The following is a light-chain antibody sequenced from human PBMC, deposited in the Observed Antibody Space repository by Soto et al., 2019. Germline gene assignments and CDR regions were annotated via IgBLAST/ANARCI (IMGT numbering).Light chain of an antibody. CDR3: QQYNDSFPYT. V-gene: IGKV1-5*03. CDR2: AAS. CDR1: QSISRC. Sequence: DIQMTQSPSTLSASVGDRVTITCRASQSISRCLAWYQQKPGTAPKLLIYAASTLESGVPSRFSGSRSGTEFTLTVSSLQPDDFATYYCQQYNDSFPYTFGQGTKLEIK. J-gene: IGKJ2*01.